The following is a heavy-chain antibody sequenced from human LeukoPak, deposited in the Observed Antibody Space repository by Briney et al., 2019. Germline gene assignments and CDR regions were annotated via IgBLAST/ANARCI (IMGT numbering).Heavy chain of an antibody. Sequence: PGGSLRLSCAASGFTFSSYSMNWVRQAPGKGLEWVSYISSSSSTIYYADSVKGRFTISRDNAKNSLYLQMNSLRAEDTAVYYCARGGVLLWFGKSPFDYWGQGTLVTVSS. J-gene: IGHJ4*02. V-gene: IGHV3-48*04. CDR3: ARGGVLLWFGKSPFDY. CDR2: ISSSSSTI. D-gene: IGHD3-10*01. CDR1: GFTFSSYS.